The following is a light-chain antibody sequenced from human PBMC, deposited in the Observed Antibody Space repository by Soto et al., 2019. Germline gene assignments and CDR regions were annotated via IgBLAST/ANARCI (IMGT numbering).Light chain of an antibody. V-gene: IGKV3-20*01. CDR1: QSVSSSY. CDR2: GAS. Sequence: EIVLTQSPGTLSLSPGERATLSCRASQSVSSSYLAWYQQKPGQAPRLLIYGASSRATGIPDRFSGSGSGTDLTRTISRLEPEEVAVYYWQQYGSSPWTFGQGTKVESK. CDR3: QQYGSSPWT. J-gene: IGKJ1*01.